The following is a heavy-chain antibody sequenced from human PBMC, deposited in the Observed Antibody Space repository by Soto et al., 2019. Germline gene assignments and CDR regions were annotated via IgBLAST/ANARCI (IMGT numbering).Heavy chain of an antibody. Sequence: SSVKVSCKASGGTFSSYAISWVRQAPGQGLEWMGGIIPIFGTANYAQKFQGRVTITADKSTSTAYMELSSLRSEDTAVYYCARAGGLVVLPDGPLYYGIYLLTQGTTVTVS. CDR3: ARAGGLVVLPDGPLYYGIYL. D-gene: IGHD2-2*01. J-gene: IGHJ6*02. CDR2: IIPIFGTA. V-gene: IGHV1-69*06. CDR1: GGTFSSYA.